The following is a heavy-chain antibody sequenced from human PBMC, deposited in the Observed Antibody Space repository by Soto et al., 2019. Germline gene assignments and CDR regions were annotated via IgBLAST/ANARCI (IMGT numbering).Heavy chain of an antibody. D-gene: IGHD1-26*01. CDR3: AREGGIVGATAADY. V-gene: IGHV4-31*03. CDR1: GGSISSGGYY. Sequence: QVQLQESGPGLVKPSQTLSLTCTVSGGSISSGGYYWSWIRQHPGKGLEWIGYIYYSGSTYYNPSPKSRVTISVDPSKNQFSLKLSSVTAADTAVYYCAREGGIVGATAADYWGQGTLVTVSS. J-gene: IGHJ4*02. CDR2: IYYSGST.